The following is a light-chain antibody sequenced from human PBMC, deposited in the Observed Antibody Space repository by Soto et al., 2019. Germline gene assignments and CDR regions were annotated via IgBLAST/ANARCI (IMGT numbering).Light chain of an antibody. J-gene: IGKJ1*01. CDR2: GAS. Sequence: EILMTQSPATLSVSPGERATLSCRASQSVSSNLAWYQQKPGQAPRLLIYGASTRATGIPARFSGSGSGTEFTLIISSLQSEDFAVYYCQQYNKWPRTFGQGTKVEIK. V-gene: IGKV3-15*01. CDR1: QSVSSN. CDR3: QQYNKWPRT.